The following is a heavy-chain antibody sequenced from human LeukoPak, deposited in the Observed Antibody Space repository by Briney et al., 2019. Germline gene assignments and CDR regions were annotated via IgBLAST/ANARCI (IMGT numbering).Heavy chain of an antibody. V-gene: IGHV3-23*01. CDR2: IRESDDMT. J-gene: IGHJ4*02. CDR3: ARGLDRTTSCFDY. CDR1: GFTIGTFA. Sequence: TGGSLRLSCAASGFTIGTFAMNWVRLPPGRGLEWVSSIRESDDMTYYADSVKGRFTISRDNSKNTLYLQMDSLRAEDTAVYYCARGLDRTTSCFDYWGQGTLVTVSS. D-gene: IGHD2-2*01.